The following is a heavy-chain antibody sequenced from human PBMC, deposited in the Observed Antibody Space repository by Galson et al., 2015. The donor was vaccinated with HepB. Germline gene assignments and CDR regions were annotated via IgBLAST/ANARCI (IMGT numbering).Heavy chain of an antibody. V-gene: IGHV1-2*02. CDR2: IDPNSGRT. J-gene: IGHJ6*03. CDR3: ARPDSYTFYYYMEV. Sequence: SVKVSCKASGYTFTAYYIHWVRQAPGQGLEWMGFIDPNSGRTSYAQKFQGRVTMTSDASISTAYMELASLRSDDTAMYYCARPDSYTFYYYMEVWGTGTTVTVSS. CDR1: GYTFTAYY. D-gene: IGHD2-15*01.